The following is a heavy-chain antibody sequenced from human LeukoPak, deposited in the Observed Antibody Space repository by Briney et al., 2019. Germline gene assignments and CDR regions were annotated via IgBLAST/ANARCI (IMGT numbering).Heavy chain of an antibody. D-gene: IGHD3-3*01. Sequence: PGGSLRLSCAASGFTFSSYAMSWVRQAPGKGLEWVSAISGSGGSAYYADSVKGRFTISRDNSKNTLYLQMNSLRAEDTAVYYCAKVRGYDFWSGCYVSWGQGTLVTVSS. V-gene: IGHV3-23*01. J-gene: IGHJ4*02. CDR2: ISGSGGSA. CDR1: GFTFSSYA. CDR3: AKVRGYDFWSGCYVS.